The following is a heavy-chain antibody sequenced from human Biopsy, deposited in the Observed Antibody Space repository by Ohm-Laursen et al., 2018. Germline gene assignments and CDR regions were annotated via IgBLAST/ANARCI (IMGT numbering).Heavy chain of an antibody. CDR2: IYYSGST. V-gene: IGHV4-59*08. J-gene: IGHJ5*02. CDR1: GYSISTYY. D-gene: IGHD2-2*01. CDR3: ARHRGGMPSSGNWFDH. Sequence: SETLSLTCSVSGYSISTYYWSWIRQPPGKGLEWIGYIYYSGSTNYNPPLKSRVTISVDMSKNQFSLKLTSVAAADTAVYYCARHRGGMPSSGNWFDHWGQGTLVTVSS.